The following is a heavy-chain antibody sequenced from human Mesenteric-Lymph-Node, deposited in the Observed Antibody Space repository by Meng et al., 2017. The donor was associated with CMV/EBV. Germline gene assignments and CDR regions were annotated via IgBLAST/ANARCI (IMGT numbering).Heavy chain of an antibody. D-gene: IGHD6-13*01. Sequence: GGSLRLSCAASGFTFSSFEMNWVRQAPGKGLEWVSYISSSGGTIYYADSVRGRFTISRDNAKNSLYLQMNSLRAEDTAVYYCARELVAAGPIDYWGQGTLVTVSS. CDR3: ARELVAAGPIDY. CDR2: ISSSGGTI. J-gene: IGHJ4*02. CDR1: GFTFSSFE. V-gene: IGHV3-48*03.